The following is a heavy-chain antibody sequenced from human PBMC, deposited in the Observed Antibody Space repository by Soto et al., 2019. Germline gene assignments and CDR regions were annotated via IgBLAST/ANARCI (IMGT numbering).Heavy chain of an antibody. CDR3: ARDERGSGSYFGRLNWFDP. CDR1: GYTFTSYG. V-gene: IGHV1-18*01. CDR2: ISGYTGNT. Sequence: QAQLVQSGPEVKNPGASVKVSCKASGYTFTSYGISWVRQAPGQGIEWMGWISGYTGNTNYAQKVQGRVTLTTVTSTSTAYMELTSLTPDDTAVYYCARDERGSGSYFGRLNWFDPWGQGTLVTVSS. D-gene: IGHD3-10*01. J-gene: IGHJ5*02.